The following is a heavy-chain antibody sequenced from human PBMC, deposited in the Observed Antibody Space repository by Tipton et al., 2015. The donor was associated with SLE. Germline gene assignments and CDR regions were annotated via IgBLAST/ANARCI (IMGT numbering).Heavy chain of an antibody. CDR3: ARDTDHYYGSGSSRAFDI. V-gene: IGHV4-59*01. J-gene: IGHJ3*02. CDR1: GGSISSYY. D-gene: IGHD3-10*01. CDR2: IYYSGST. Sequence: LRLSCTVSGGSISSYYWSWIRQPPGKGLEWIGYIYYSGSTNYNPSLKSRVTISVDTSKNQFSLKLSSVTAADTAVYYCARDTDHYYGSGSSRAFDIWGQGTTVTVSS.